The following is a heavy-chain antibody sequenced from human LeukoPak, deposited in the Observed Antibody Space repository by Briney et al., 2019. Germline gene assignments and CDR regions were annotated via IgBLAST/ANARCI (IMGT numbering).Heavy chain of an antibody. CDR3: ARHWTSSTHNYFYYYGMDV. V-gene: IGHV5-51*01. CDR1: GYSFSSYW. CDR2: IYPGDSDT. Sequence: PGESLKISCKGSGYSFSSYWIGWVRQMPGKGLEWMGIIYPGDSDTRYSPSFQGQVTISADKSISTAYLQWSSLKASDTAMYYCARHWTSSTHNYFYYYGMDVWGQGTTVTVSS. J-gene: IGHJ6*02. D-gene: IGHD3/OR15-3a*01.